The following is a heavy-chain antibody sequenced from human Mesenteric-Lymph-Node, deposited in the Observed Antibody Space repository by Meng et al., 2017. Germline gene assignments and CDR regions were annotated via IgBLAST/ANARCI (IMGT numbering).Heavy chain of an antibody. D-gene: IGHD3-16*01. V-gene: IGHV3-7*01. CDR1: GFTFSSYE. Sequence: GGSLRLSCAASGFTFSSYEMNWIRQAPGKGLEWVANIKPDGSEKNYVDSVRGRFTISRDNAKNSLYLQMSSLRGEDTAVYYCVRDGALAYWGQGTVVTVSS. CDR2: IKPDGSEK. CDR3: VRDGALAY. J-gene: IGHJ4*02.